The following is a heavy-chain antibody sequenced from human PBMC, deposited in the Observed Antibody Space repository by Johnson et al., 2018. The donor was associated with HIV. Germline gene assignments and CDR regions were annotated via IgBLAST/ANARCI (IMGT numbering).Heavy chain of an antibody. J-gene: IGHJ3*02. D-gene: IGHD1-26*01. Sequence: QVQLVESGGGVVQPGGSLRLSCAASGFTFSTYGMHWVRQAPGKGLEWVTFIRYAGSNKYYADPVMGRFTISRDNSKNTLYLQMNSLRVEDTAVYYCAREGAWEVRPGAFDIWGQGTMVTVSS. V-gene: IGHV3-30*02. CDR2: IRYAGSNK. CDR1: GFTFSTYG. CDR3: AREGAWEVRPGAFDI.